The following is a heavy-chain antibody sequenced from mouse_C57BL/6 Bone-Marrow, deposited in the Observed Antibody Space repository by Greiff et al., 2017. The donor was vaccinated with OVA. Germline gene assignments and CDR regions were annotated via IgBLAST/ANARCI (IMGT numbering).Heavy chain of an antibody. Sequence: VQLQQPGAELVMPGASVKLSCKASGYTFTSYWMHWVKQRPGQGLEWIGEIDPSDSYTNYNQKFKGKSTLTVDKSSSTAYMQLSSLTSEDSAVYYCAREGYYYLWYFDVWGTGTTVTVSS. CDR3: AREGYYYLWYFDV. CDR1: GYTFTSYW. D-gene: IGHD1-1*01. CDR2: IDPSDSYT. J-gene: IGHJ1*03. V-gene: IGHV1-69*01.